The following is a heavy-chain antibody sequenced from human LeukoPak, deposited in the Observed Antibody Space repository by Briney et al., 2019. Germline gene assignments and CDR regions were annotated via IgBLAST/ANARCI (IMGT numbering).Heavy chain of an antibody. CDR3: ARHGGLFDY. CDR1: GGSFSGYY. CDR2: INHSGST. Sequence: PSETLSLTCAVYGGSFSGYYWSWIRQPPGKGLEWIGEINHSGSTNYNPSLKSRVTISVDTSKNQFSLKLSSVTAADTAVYYCARHGGLFDYWGQGTLVTVSS. J-gene: IGHJ4*02. V-gene: IGHV4-34*01. D-gene: IGHD2-15*01.